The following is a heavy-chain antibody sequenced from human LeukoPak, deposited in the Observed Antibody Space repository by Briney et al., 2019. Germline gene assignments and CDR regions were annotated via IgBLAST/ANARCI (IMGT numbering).Heavy chain of an antibody. CDR1: GFTFDDYA. CDR2: ISGDGANT. V-gene: IGHV3-43*02. CDR3: ARESSGWLQLFDY. D-gene: IGHD5-24*01. J-gene: IGHJ4*02. Sequence: GGSLRLSCAASGFTFDDYAMHWVRQAPGKGLEWVSLISGDGANTYYRDSVEGRFTISRDNSKNSLYLQMNSLRAEDTAVYYCARESSGWLQLFDYWGQGTLVTVSS.